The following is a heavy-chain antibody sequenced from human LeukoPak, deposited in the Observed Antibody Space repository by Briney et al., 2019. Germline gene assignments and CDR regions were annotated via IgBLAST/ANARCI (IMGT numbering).Heavy chain of an antibody. J-gene: IGHJ5*02. V-gene: IGHV4-34*01. CDR2: GDHTGGT. CDR1: GGSFTGYY. D-gene: IGHD2-8*01. CDR3: AKNGQRGFSFDP. Sequence: SETLSLTCAVYGGSFTGYYWSWIRQPPGKGLEWIGEGDHTGGTKYNPSLKSRVTISAGSSKNQFSLKWYSVTAADTGLYYCAKNGQRGFSFDPWGQGTLVIVAS.